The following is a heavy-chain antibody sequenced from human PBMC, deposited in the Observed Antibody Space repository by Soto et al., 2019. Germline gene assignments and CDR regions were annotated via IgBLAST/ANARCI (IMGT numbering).Heavy chain of an antibody. V-gene: IGHV4-61*01. CDR3: ARESGYCSSTSCYTWWFDP. D-gene: IGHD2-2*02. Sequence: SETLSLTCTVSGGSVSSGSYYWSWIRQPPGKGLEWIGYIYYSGSTNYNPSLKSRVTISVDTSKNQFSLKLSSVTAADTAVYYCARESGYCSSTSCYTWWFDPWGQGTLVTVSS. CDR1: GGSVSSGSYY. J-gene: IGHJ5*02. CDR2: IYYSGST.